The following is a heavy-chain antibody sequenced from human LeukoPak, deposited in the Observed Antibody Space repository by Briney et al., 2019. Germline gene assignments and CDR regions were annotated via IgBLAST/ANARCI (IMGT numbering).Heavy chain of an antibody. J-gene: IGHJ4*02. D-gene: IGHD2-15*01. CDR1: GFTFSTYA. Sequence: PGGSLRLSCAASGFTFSTYAMGWVRQAPGKGLDWVSSISNSGGTAYSADSVKGRFTISRDNSENTLYLQMNSLTAGDTAVYYCAKIGSSANFDYWGQRTLVTVS. CDR3: AKIGSSANFDY. V-gene: IGHV3-23*01. CDR2: ISNSGGTA.